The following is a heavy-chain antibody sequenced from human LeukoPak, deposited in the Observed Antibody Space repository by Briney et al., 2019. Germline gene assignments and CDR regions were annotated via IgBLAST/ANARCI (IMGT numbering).Heavy chain of an antibody. CDR1: GGSINSYY. CDR3: ARLGGYYFDY. J-gene: IGHJ4*02. D-gene: IGHD3-22*01. Sequence: SETLSLTCTVSGGSINSYYWSWIRQPPGKGLEWIGYVYYSGSTNYNPSLKSRVTISVGASKNQFSLKLTSVTAADTAVHYCARLGGYYFDYWGQGALVAVSS. V-gene: IGHV4-59*01. CDR2: VYYSGST.